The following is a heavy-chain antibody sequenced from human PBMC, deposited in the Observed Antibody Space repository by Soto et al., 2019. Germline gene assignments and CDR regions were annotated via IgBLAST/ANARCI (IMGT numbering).Heavy chain of an antibody. CDR1: GGTFSSYT. CDR2: IIPIFGTA. J-gene: IGHJ5*02. CDR3: ARDRTGTTFGP. D-gene: IGHD1-7*01. Sequence: GASVKVSCKASGGTFSSYTISWVRRAPGQGLEWMGGIIPIFGTANYAQKFQGRVTITADESTSTAYMELSSLRSEDTAVYYCARDRTGTTFGPWGQGTLVTVSS. V-gene: IGHV1-69*13.